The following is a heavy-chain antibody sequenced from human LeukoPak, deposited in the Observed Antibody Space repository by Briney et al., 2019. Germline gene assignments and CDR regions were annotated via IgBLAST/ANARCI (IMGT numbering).Heavy chain of an antibody. CDR2: ISGSGGST. V-gene: IGHV3-23*01. J-gene: IGHJ3*02. Sequence: GGTLRLSCAASGFTFSSYGMSWVRQAPGKGLEWVSAISGSGGSTYYADSVKGRFTISRDNSKNTLYLQMNSLRAEDTAVYYCAKSGYGDYSAFDIWGQGTMVTVSS. CDR3: AKSGYGDYSAFDI. CDR1: GFTFSSYG. D-gene: IGHD4-17*01.